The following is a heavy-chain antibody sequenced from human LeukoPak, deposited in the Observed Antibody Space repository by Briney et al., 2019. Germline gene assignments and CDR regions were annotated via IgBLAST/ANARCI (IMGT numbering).Heavy chain of an antibody. J-gene: IGHJ4*02. CDR2: ISAYNGNT. CDR3: ARDFLRRRIAVAGPLCFDY. CDR1: GYTFTSYG. V-gene: IGHV1-18*01. Sequence: GASVKVSCKASGYTFTSYGISWVRQAPGQGLEWMGWISAYNGNTNYAQKLQGRVTMTTDTSTSTAYMELRSLRSDDTAVYYCARDFLRRRIAVAGPLCFDYWGQGTLVTVSS. D-gene: IGHD6-19*01.